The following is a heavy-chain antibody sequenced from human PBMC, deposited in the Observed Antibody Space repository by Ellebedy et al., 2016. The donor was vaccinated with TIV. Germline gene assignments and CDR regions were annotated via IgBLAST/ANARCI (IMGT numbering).Heavy chain of an antibody. CDR3: ATESGTYFSY. CDR1: GNSVTTHY. D-gene: IGHD1-26*01. J-gene: IGHJ4*02. CDR2: ISYDDGSNK. Sequence: SXKASGNSVTTHYVHWVRQAPGKGLEWVAVISYDDGSNKSYSDSVKGRFTISRDNSKNTLYLQMNSLRAEDTAVYYCATESGTYFSYWGQGTLVTVSS. V-gene: IGHV3-30-3*01.